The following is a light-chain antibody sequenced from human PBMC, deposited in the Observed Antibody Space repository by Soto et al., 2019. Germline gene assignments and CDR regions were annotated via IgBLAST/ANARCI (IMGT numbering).Light chain of an antibody. CDR2: EVS. CDR1: SSDVGGYNY. V-gene: IGLV2-8*01. J-gene: IGLJ2*01. CDR3: SSYAGSNNLV. Sequence: QSALTQPPSASGSPGQSVTVSCTGTSSDVGGYNYVSWYQQYPGKAPKLMIYEVSKRPSGVPDRFSCSKSGNTASLTVSGLQAEDEADYYCSSYAGSNNLVFGGGTKVTVL.